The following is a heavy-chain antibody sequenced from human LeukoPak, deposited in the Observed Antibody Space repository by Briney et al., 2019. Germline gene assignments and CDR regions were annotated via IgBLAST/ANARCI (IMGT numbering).Heavy chain of an antibody. CDR2: LDPEDGET. CDR1: GHTLTELS. CDR3: ATGIMVRGRSGWDWFDP. Sequence: GASVKVSCNVSGHTLTELSMHWVRQAPGKGLEWMGGLDPEDGETIYAQKFQGRVTTTEETSTDTAYMELSSLRSEDTAVYYCATGIMVRGRSGWDWFDPWGQGTLVTVSS. V-gene: IGHV1-24*01. D-gene: IGHD3-10*01. J-gene: IGHJ5*02.